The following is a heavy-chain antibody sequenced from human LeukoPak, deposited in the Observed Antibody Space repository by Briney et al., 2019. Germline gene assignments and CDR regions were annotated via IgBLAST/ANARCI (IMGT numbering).Heavy chain of an antibody. Sequence: SETLSLTCTVSGDSISNYYWSWLRQSPGKGLEWIGYIYYSGSTNYNPSLKSRVTISVDTSKNQFSLKLSSVTAADTAVYYCARSDSDYGDLYDYWGQGTLVTVSS. V-gene: IGHV4-59*01. CDR2: IYYSGST. CDR1: GDSISNYY. J-gene: IGHJ4*02. D-gene: IGHD4-17*01. CDR3: ARSDSDYGDLYDY.